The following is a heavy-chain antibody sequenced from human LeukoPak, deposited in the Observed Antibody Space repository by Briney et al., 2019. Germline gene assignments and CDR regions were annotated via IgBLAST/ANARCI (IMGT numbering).Heavy chain of an antibody. Sequence: GGSLRLSCAASGFTFSSYSMNWVRQAPGKGLEWVSSISSSSSYIYYADSVKGRFTISRDNAKNSLYLQMNSLRAEDTAVYYCARVWVDYYDSSGPRPSFDYWGQGTLVTVSS. CDR3: ARVWVDYYDSSGPRPSFDY. V-gene: IGHV3-21*01. CDR1: GFTFSSYS. D-gene: IGHD3-22*01. J-gene: IGHJ4*02. CDR2: ISSSSSYI.